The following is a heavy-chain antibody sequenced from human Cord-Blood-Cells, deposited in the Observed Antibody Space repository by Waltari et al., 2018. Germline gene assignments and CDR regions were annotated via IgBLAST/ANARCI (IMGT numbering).Heavy chain of an antibody. V-gene: IGHV4-59*01. CDR1: GGSISSYF. J-gene: IGHJ3*02. CDR2: IYYSGST. CDR3: ARDFQRYGIVGATGAFDI. D-gene: IGHD1-26*01. Sequence: QVQLQESGPGLVKPSETLSRTCTVPGGSISSYFWSWIRQPPGKGLEWIGYIYYSGSTNYNPSLKSRVTISVDTSKNQFSLKLSSVTAADTAVYYCARDFQRYGIVGATGAFDIWGQGTMVTVSS.